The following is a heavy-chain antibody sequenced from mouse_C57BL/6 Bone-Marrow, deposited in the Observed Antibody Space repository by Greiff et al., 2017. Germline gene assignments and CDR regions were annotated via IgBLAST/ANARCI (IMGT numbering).Heavy chain of an antibody. CDR2: IWSGGST. D-gene: IGHD2-4*01. J-gene: IGHJ4*01. CDR3: ARMKGHDYDGGSMDY. V-gene: IGHV2-2*01. CDR1: GFSLTSYG. Sequence: QVQLQQSGPGLVQPSQSLSITCTVSGFSLTSYGVHWVRQSPGKGLEWLGVIWSGGSTDYNAAFISRLSISKDNPKSKVFFKMNSLQADDTAIYYCARMKGHDYDGGSMDYWGQGTSVTVSS.